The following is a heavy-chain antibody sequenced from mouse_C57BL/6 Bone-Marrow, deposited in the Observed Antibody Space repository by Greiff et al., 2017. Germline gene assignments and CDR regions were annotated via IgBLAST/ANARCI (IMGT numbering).Heavy chain of an antibody. CDR1: GYTFTSYT. V-gene: IGHV1-4*01. J-gene: IGHJ3*01. CDR3: ARLGSSRGAY. Sequence: QVQLQQPGAELARPGASVKMSCKASGYTFTSYTMHWVKQRPGQGLEWIGYINPSSGYTKYNQKFKDKATLTADKSSSQAYMQLSSLTSEDSAVXSCARLGSSRGAYWGQGTLVTVAA. D-gene: IGHD3-3*01. CDR2: INPSSGYT.